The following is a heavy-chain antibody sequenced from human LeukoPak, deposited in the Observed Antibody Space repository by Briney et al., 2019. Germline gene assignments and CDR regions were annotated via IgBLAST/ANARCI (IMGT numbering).Heavy chain of an antibody. D-gene: IGHD3-22*01. J-gene: IGHJ2*01. CDR3: ARDPEYYDLVRFDL. CDR1: GGTFSNYA. CDR2: IIPILGIS. Sequence: GASVKVSCKASGGTFSNYAVSWVRQAPGQRLEWMGRIIPILGISNYAQKFQGRVTLAADKSATTTTAYMELSDLRSEDTAIYYCARDPEYYDLVRFDLWGRGTLVTVSS. V-gene: IGHV1-69*04.